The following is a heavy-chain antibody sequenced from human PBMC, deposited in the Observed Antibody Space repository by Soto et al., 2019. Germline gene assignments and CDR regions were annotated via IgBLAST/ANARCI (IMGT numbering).Heavy chain of an antibody. J-gene: IGHJ4*02. CDR2: IDWDDDK. CDR3: ARIRAPHSAETANYFDY. CDR1: GFSLSTSGMC. D-gene: IGHD5-18*01. V-gene: IGHV2-70*11. Sequence: SGPTLVNPTQTLTLTCTFSGFSLSTSGMCVSWIRQPPGKALEWLARIDWDDDKYYSTSLKTRLTISKDTSKNQVVLTMTNMDPVDTATYYCARIRAPHSAETANYFDYWGQGTLVTVSS.